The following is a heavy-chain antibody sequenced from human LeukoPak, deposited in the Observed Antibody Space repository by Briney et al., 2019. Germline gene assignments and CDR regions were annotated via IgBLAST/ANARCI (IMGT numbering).Heavy chain of an antibody. CDR1: GGSISSYY. Sequence: PSETLSLTCTVSGGSISSYYWSWIRQPPGTGLESIGYIYYSGSTNYNPSLKSRVTISVDTSKSQFSLKLSSVTAADTAVYYCARGLTTYYDRSGDDYWGQGTLVTVSS. V-gene: IGHV4-59*01. D-gene: IGHD3-22*01. CDR3: ARGLTTYYDRSGDDY. J-gene: IGHJ4*02. CDR2: IYYSGST.